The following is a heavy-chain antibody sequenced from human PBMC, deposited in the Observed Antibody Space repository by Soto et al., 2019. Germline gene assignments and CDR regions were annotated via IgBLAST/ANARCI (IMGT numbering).Heavy chain of an antibody. V-gene: IGHV1-2*04. CDR2: INPNTGAT. J-gene: IGHJ5*02. CDR1: GYTFTGYY. D-gene: IGHD6-13*01. Sequence: ASVKVSCKASGYTFTGYYMHWVRQAPGQGLEWMGWINPNTGATNYAQEFQGWVTMTRDTSTNTAYMELSRLRVDDTDIYYCARSYSTSWYIWFDPWGQGPLVTVSS. CDR3: ARSYSTSWYIWFDP.